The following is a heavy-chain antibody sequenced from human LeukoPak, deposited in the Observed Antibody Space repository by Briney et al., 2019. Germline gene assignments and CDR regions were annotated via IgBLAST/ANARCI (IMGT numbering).Heavy chain of an antibody. V-gene: IGHV3-23*01. CDR1: GFTFSNYA. J-gene: IGHJ4*02. CDR3: AKDLEQSYTGWSTSYDG. D-gene: IGHD6-19*01. Sequence: GSLRLSCAASGFTFSNYALSWVRQVPGKRLEWVSAISSGADTTGYADSVKGRFTISRDNSKSTIYLQMNSLRAEDAAVYYCAKDLEQSYTGWSTSYDGWGQGTLVTVSS. CDR2: ISSGADTT.